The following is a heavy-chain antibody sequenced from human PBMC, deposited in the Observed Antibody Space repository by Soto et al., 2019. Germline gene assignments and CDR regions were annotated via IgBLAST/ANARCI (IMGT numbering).Heavy chain of an antibody. CDR3: ARSGNYYYSYGMDV. J-gene: IGHJ6*02. V-gene: IGHV3-21*01. CDR2: ISSSSSYI. CDR1: GFTFSSYS. D-gene: IGHD1-26*01. Sequence: EVQLVESGGGLVKPGGSLRLSCAASGFTFSSYSMNWVRQAPGKGLEWVSSISSSSSYIYYADSVKGRFTISRDNAKNTLYLQMNSLRAEDTAVYYCARSGNYYYSYGMDVWGQGTTVTVSS.